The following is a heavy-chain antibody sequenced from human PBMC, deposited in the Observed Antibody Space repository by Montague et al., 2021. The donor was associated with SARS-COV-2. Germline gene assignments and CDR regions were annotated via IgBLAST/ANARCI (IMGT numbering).Heavy chain of an antibody. CDR1: GFTFSSYA. Sequence: SLRLSCPASGFTFSSYAMHWVRQAPGKGLEWVAVISYDGSNKYYVDSVKGRFTISRDNSKNTLYLQMNSLRAEDTAVYYCAKAGIKYDYGDFFDYWGQGTLVTVSS. CDR3: AKAGIKYDYGDFFDY. D-gene: IGHD4-17*01. CDR2: ISYDGSNK. J-gene: IGHJ4*02. V-gene: IGHV3-30*04.